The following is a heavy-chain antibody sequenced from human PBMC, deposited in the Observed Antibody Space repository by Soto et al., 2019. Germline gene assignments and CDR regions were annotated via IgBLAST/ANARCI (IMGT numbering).Heavy chain of an antibody. V-gene: IGHV3-23*01. CDR2: ISVSGTTT. D-gene: IGHD1-26*01. J-gene: IGHJ3*02. Sequence: EVQLLESGGGLVQPGGSLRLSCAGSGFIFSSYAMSWVRQAPGKGLEWVSAISVSGTTTYYADSVKGRLTISRDNSKNTLYLQMNRLVVDDTAVYYCAKVLGPTWDVDAFDIWGQGTMVPVSS. CDR1: GFIFSSYA. CDR3: AKVLGPTWDVDAFDI.